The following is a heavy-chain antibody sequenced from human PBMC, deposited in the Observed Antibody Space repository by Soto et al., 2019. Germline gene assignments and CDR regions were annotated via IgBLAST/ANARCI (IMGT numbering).Heavy chain of an antibody. Sequence: PGGSLRLSCAASGFTFSSYAMSWVRQAPGKGLEWVSAISGSGGSTYYADSVKGRFTISRDNSKNTLYLQMNSLRAEDTAVYYCAKGAQWLPQGYNWFDPWGQGTLVTVSS. CDR2: ISGSGGST. J-gene: IGHJ5*02. CDR3: AKGAQWLPQGYNWFDP. V-gene: IGHV3-23*01. D-gene: IGHD3-22*01. CDR1: GFTFSSYA.